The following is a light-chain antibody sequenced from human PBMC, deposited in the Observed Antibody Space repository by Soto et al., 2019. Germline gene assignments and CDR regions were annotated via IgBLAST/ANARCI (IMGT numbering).Light chain of an antibody. CDR1: QGLVTNDGNTF. CDR3: KQASHWPWT. CDR2: MVS. V-gene: IGKV2-30*01. J-gene: IGKJ1*01. Sequence: DVVLTQSPLSLPVTLGQPASISCRSSQGLVTNDGNTFLNWFHQRPGQSPRRLIYMVSNRDSGVPDRLSGSGSGTDFTLKISRVEAEDVGVYFCKQASHWPWTFGQGTKVEIK.